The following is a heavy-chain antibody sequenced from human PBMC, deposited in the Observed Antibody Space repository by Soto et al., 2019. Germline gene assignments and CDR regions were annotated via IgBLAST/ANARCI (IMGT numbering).Heavy chain of an antibody. Sequence: ASVKVSCKASGYTFTSYYMHWVRQAPGQGLEWMGIINPSGGSTSYAQKFQGRVNMTRDTSTSTVYMELSSLRSEDTAVYHCARALGFGPPLLGYCSGGSCYGAFDIWGQGTMGTV. D-gene: IGHD2-15*01. CDR2: INPSGGST. CDR1: GYTFTSYY. J-gene: IGHJ3*02. V-gene: IGHV1-46*01. CDR3: ARALGFGPPLLGYCSGGSCYGAFDI.